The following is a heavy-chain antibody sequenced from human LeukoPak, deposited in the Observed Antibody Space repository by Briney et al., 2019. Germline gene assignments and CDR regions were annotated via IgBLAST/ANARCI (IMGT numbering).Heavy chain of an antibody. J-gene: IGHJ3*02. V-gene: IGHV3-30-3*01. CDR2: ISYDGSNK. CDR3: AREIYSYGIVDAFDI. CDR1: GFTFSSYA. D-gene: IGHD5-18*01. Sequence: GRSLRLSCAASGFTFSSYAMHWVRQAPGKGLEWVAVISYDGSNKYYADSVKGRFTISRDNSKNTPYLQMNSLRAEDTAVYYCAREIYSYGIVDAFDIWGQGTMVTVSS.